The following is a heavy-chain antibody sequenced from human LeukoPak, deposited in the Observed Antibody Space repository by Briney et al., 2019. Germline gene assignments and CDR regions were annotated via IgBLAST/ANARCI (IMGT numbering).Heavy chain of an antibody. J-gene: IGHJ4*02. Sequence: PEGSLRLSCAASGFTFSSYAMSWVRQAPGKGLEWVSGISDSGDNTYYADSVKGRFTISRDNSKNTLYVQVNSLGTEDTAAYYCAKGSYYDSSGSFYFDYWGQGTLVTVSS. CDR1: GFTFSSYA. V-gene: IGHV3-23*01. CDR2: ISDSGDNT. D-gene: IGHD3-22*01. CDR3: AKGSYYDSSGSFYFDY.